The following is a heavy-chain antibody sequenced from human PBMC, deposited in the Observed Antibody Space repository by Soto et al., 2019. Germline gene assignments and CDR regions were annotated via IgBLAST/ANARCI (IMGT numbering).Heavy chain of an antibody. CDR2: ITSDGSIT. CDR1: GFSFSNYW. D-gene: IGHD2-2*01. J-gene: IGHJ6*02. CDR3: ARVAGVCISTSCELYGMDV. V-gene: IGHV3-74*01. Sequence: EVQLVESGGGVVQPGGSLRLSCAASGFSFSNYWMHWVRQAPGQGPVWVSRITSDGSITTYADSVKGRFTISRDNARNTLYLQVNSLRVEDTAVYYCARVAGVCISTSCELYGMDVWGQGTTVTGSS.